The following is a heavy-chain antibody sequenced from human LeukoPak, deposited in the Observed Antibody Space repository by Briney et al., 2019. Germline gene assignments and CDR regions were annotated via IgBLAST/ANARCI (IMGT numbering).Heavy chain of an antibody. CDR1: GGSISSSSYY. Sequence: SETLSLTCTVSGGSISSSSYYWGWIRQPPGKGLEWIGSIYYSGSTYHNPSLKSRVTISVDTSKNQFSLKLSSVTAADTAVYYCARRGCSGGSCQFDYWGQGTLVTVSS. V-gene: IGHV4-39*01. CDR2: IYYSGST. D-gene: IGHD2-15*01. J-gene: IGHJ4*02. CDR3: ARRGCSGGSCQFDY.